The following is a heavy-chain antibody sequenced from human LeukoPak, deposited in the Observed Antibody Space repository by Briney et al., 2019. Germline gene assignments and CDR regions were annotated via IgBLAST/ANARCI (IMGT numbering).Heavy chain of an antibody. J-gene: IGHJ4*02. D-gene: IGHD3-3*01. CDR2: IYHSGST. CDR3: ARVKGYDFWSGWGPYYFDY. CDR1: GGSISSGGYS. V-gene: IGHV4-30-2*01. Sequence: SQTLSLTCAVSGGSISSGGYSWSWIRQPPGKGLEWIGYIYHSGSTYYNPSLKSRVTISVDRSKNQFSLKLSSVTAADTAVYYCARVKGYDFWSGWGPYYFDYWGQGTLVTVSS.